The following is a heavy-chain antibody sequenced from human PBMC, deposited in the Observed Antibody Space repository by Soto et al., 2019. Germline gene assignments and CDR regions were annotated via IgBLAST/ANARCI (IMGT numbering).Heavy chain of an antibody. CDR1: GFTFDDYA. CDR3: AKDGHYYGLDV. V-gene: IGHV3-9*01. Sequence: EVQLVESGGGLVQPGRSLRLSCAASGFTFDDYAMHWVRQVPGKGLEWVSGISWNGGDTVYADSVKGRFTISRDNAKNSLYLQMNSLRDEDTALYYCAKDGHYYGLDVWGQGTTVTVSS. CDR2: ISWNGGDT. J-gene: IGHJ6*02.